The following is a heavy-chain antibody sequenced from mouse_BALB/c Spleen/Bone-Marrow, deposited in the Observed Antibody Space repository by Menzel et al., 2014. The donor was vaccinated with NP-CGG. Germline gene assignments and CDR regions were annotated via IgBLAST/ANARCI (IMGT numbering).Heavy chain of an antibody. CDR1: GFNINDTY. CDR3: ATMITDWYFDV. Sequence: EVMLVESGAELVKPGASVKLSCTASGFNINDTYMHWVKQRPEQGLEWVGRIDPANGNTKYDPKFQGKATITADTSSNTAYLQLSSLTSEDTAVYYCATMITDWYFDVWGAGTTVTVSS. CDR2: IDPANGNT. V-gene: IGHV14-3*02. J-gene: IGHJ1*01. D-gene: IGHD2-4*01.